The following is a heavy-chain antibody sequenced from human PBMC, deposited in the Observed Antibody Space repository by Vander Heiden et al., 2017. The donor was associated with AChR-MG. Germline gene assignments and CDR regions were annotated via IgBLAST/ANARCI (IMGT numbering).Heavy chain of an antibody. J-gene: IGHJ4*02. V-gene: IGHV1-18*01. CDR1: GYTFTNHG. Sequence: QVQLVQSGAEVKKPGASVKVSCKASGYTFTNHGFSWVRQAPGQGLEWMGWISAYNGNTNYAQRLQGRVTLTTDTSTRTASMELRSLTSDDTAVYCCARDRAGYCSSTSCSDFDYWGRVTLVTVSS. CDR2: ISAYNGNT. D-gene: IGHD2-2*01. CDR3: ARDRAGYCSSTSCSDFDY.